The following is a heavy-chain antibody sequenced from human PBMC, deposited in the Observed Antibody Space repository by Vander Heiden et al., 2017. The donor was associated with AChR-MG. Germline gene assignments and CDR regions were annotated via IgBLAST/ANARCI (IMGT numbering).Heavy chain of an antibody. J-gene: IGHJ4*02. CDR3: AKDMGAAIEYFDY. Sequence: EVQLVESGGGLVQPGRSLRLSWAASGFTFADSGMHWVRQAPGKGLEWVSGISWNTGSIGYADSVKGRFTISRDNAKNSLYLQMNSLRAEDTALYYCAKDMGAAIEYFDYWGQGTLVTVSS. D-gene: IGHD3-16*01. CDR2: ISWNTGSI. V-gene: IGHV3-9*01. CDR1: GFTFADSG.